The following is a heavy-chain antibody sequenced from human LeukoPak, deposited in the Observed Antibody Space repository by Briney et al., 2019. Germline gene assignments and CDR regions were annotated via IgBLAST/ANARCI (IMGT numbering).Heavy chain of an antibody. CDR1: GGSISTYY. CDR3: ASAKHRIAAAGT. Sequence: SETLSLTCTVSGGSISTYYWNWIRQPAGKGLEWIGRIYTSGSTNYNPSLKSRVTMSIDASKNQFSPKLTSMTAADTAVYYCASAKHRIAAAGTWGQGTLVTVSS. V-gene: IGHV4-4*07. CDR2: IYTSGST. J-gene: IGHJ5*02. D-gene: IGHD6-13*01.